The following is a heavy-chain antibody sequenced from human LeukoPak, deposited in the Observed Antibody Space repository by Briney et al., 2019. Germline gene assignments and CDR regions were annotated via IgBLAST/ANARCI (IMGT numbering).Heavy chain of an antibody. Sequence: PGGSLRLSCAVSGFTFGAYAMSWVRQAPGKGLEWVSAISGSGGSTYYADSVKGRFTISRDNSKNTLYLQMNSLRAEDTAVYYCAKLRSAAGALVDAFDIWGQGTMVTVSS. CDR2: ISGSGGST. CDR1: GFTFGAYA. CDR3: AKLRSAAGALVDAFDI. V-gene: IGHV3-23*01. D-gene: IGHD6-13*01. J-gene: IGHJ3*02.